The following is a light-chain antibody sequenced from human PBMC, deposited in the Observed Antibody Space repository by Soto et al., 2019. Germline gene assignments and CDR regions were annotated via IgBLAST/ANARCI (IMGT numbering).Light chain of an antibody. CDR2: GAS. CDR3: QQYDNWLWT. CDR1: QSVSSTY. J-gene: IGKJ1*01. Sequence: EIVFTQSPGTLSLSPGERATLSCRASQSVSSTYLAWYRHKPGQAPRLLIYGASSRAAGIPDRFSGSGSGTDFTLTISSLQSEDFAVYYCQQYDNWLWTFGQGTKVDIK. V-gene: IGKV3-20*01.